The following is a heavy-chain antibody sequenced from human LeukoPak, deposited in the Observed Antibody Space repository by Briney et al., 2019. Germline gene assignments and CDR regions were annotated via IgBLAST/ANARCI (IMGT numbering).Heavy chain of an antibody. CDR1: GGTFSSYG. Sequence: ASVKVSCKASGGTFSSYGISWVRQAPGQGLEWMGGIIPIFGTANYAQKFQGRVTITTDESTSTAYMELSSLRSEDTAVYYCAREKGFLVFDYWGQGTLVTVSS. J-gene: IGHJ4*02. D-gene: IGHD6-13*01. V-gene: IGHV1-69*05. CDR2: IIPIFGTA. CDR3: AREKGFLVFDY.